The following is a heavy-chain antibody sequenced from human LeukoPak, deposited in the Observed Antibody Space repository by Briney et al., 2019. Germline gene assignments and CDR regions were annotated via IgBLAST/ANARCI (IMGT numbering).Heavy chain of an antibody. Sequence: GGSLRLSCAASGFIFSSYGMHWVRQAPGKGLEWVAVISYDGSNKYFADSVKGRFTISRDNSKNTLYLQMNSLRAEDTAVYYCAKDSGIAVAGTLRAFDIWGQGTMVTVSS. D-gene: IGHD6-19*01. CDR1: GFIFSSYG. CDR3: AKDSGIAVAGTLRAFDI. V-gene: IGHV3-30*18. J-gene: IGHJ3*02. CDR2: ISYDGSNK.